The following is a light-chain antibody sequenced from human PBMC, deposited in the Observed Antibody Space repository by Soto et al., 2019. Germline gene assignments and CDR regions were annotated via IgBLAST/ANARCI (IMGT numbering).Light chain of an antibody. CDR2: GDT. J-gene: IGLJ2*01. Sequence: QSVLTQPPSVSGAPGQRVTISCTGSSSNIGAGYDVHWYQQLPGTAPKLLIYGDTNRPSGVPDRFSGSRSGTSASLAITGLQAEDETDYYCQSYDGSLSDFVFGGGTKLTVL. CDR3: QSYDGSLSDFV. CDR1: SSNIGAGYD. V-gene: IGLV1-40*01.